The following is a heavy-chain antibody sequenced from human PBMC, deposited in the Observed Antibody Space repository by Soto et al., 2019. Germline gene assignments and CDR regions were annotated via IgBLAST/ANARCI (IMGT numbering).Heavy chain of an antibody. V-gene: IGHV2-5*02. CDR2: IYWDDDK. Sequence: QITLKESGPPLVKPTQPLTLTCTFAGFSLSTSGVGVGWIRQPPGNALEWLALIYWDDDKLYSLALKSRLTITKDTSKNQVFLTMTNMDPVDTATYYCAHNGRGGYDLYFDYWGQGTLVTVSS. D-gene: IGHD5-12*01. CDR3: AHNGRGGYDLYFDY. J-gene: IGHJ4*02. CDR1: GFSLSTSGVG.